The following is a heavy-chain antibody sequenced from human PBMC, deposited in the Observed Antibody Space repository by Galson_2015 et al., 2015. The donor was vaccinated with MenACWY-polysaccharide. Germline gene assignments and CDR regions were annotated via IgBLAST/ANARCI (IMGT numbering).Heavy chain of an antibody. CDR3: TRGSQDSANYGGD. CDR2: ILSEGSST. V-gene: IGHV3-74*01. J-gene: IGHJ4*02. Sequence: SLRLSCAASGFTFSSSWMHWVHQDHVLGLVWASRILSEGSSTSYEDSVRGRFTISRDNAKNMLHLQMNGLRGEDTAVYYCTRGSQDSANYGGDWGQGTLVTVSS. CDR1: GFTFSSSW. D-gene: IGHD1-7*01.